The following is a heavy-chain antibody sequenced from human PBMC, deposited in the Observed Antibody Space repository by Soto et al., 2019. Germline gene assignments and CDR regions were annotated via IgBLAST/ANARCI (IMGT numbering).Heavy chain of an antibody. Sequence: SVKVSCKASGGTFSSYAISWVRQAPGQGLEWMGGIIPIFGTANYAQKFQGRVTITADKSTSTAYMELSSLRSEDTAVYYCARVQQQLDVGWLYYYYGMDVWGQGTTVTVSS. D-gene: IGHD6-13*01. V-gene: IGHV1-69*06. CDR1: GGTFSSYA. CDR3: ARVQQQLDVGWLYYYYGMDV. J-gene: IGHJ6*02. CDR2: IIPIFGTA.